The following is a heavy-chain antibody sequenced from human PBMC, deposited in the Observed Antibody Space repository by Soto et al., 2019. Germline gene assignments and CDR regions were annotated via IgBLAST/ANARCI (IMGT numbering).Heavy chain of an antibody. CDR1: GGSISSGDYY. Sequence: QVQLQESGPGLVKPSQTLSLTCTVSGGSISSGDYYWSWIRQPPGKGLEWIGYIYHTGITFYNPSLKSRVTLSVDTSKNQLSLKLKSVTAADTAVYYCATYVVPTAIGMGYCDPWGQGTLVTVSS. D-gene: IGHD2-21*02. CDR3: ATYVVPTAIGMGYCDP. V-gene: IGHV4-30-4*01. CDR2: IYHTGIT. J-gene: IGHJ5*02.